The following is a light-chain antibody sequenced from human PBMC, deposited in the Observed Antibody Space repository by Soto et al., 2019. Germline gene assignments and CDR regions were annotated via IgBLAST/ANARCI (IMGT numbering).Light chain of an antibody. V-gene: IGKV3-20*01. CDR2: GAS. CDR3: QQHGSSPIT. CDR1: QTVTRNY. J-gene: IGKJ5*01. Sequence: EIVLTQSPGTLSLSPGERATLYCRASQTVTRNYLAWHQQKPGQTPRLLVYGASSRATGIPDRFSGSGSGTDFTLTISRLEPEDFAVYYCQQHGSSPITFGQGTRLEIK.